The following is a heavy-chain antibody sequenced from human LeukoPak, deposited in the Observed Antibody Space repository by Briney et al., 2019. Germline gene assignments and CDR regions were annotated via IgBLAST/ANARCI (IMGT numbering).Heavy chain of an antibody. D-gene: IGHD4-17*01. V-gene: IGHV4-61*01. CDR2: IYYTGST. CDR1: GGSVSRGISY. CDR3: ARPDSSYGDYVD. J-gene: IGHJ4*02. Sequence: SETLSLTCTVSGGSVSRGISYWSWIRQPPGKGLEWIGNIYYTGSTNYNPSLKSRLTISLDTSKNQFSLRLSSVTAADTAVYYCARPDSSYGDYVDWGQGTLVTVSS.